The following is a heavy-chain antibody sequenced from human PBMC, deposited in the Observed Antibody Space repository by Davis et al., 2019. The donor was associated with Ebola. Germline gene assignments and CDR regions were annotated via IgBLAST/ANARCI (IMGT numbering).Heavy chain of an antibody. V-gene: IGHV4-39*01. Sequence: SETLSLTCTVSGGSISSSSYYWGWIRQPPGKGLEWIGSIYYSGSTYYNPSLKSRVTISIDTSKNQFSLKLSSVTAADTAVYYCAGSYGMDVWGKGTTVTVSS. CDR2: IYYSGST. J-gene: IGHJ6*04. CDR1: GGSISSSSYY. CDR3: AGSYGMDV. D-gene: IGHD1-26*01.